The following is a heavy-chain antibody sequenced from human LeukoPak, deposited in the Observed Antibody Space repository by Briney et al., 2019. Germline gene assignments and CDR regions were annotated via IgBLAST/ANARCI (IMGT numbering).Heavy chain of an antibody. D-gene: IGHD2-2*01. CDR1: GYTFTGYG. CDR3: ARDIVVVPAAYYYYGMDV. V-gene: IGHV1-18*01. CDR2: ISAYNGNT. Sequence: GASVKVSCKASGYTFTGYGISWVRQAPGQGLEWMGWISAYNGNTNYAQKLQGRVTMTTDTSTSTAYMELRSLRSDDTAVYYCARDIVVVPAAYYYYGMDVWGQGTTVTVSS. J-gene: IGHJ6*02.